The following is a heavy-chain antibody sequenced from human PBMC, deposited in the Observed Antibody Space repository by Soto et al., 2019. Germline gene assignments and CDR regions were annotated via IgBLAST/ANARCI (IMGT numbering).Heavy chain of an antibody. CDR1: GGSVSSGSYY. CDR2: IYYSGST. CDR3: ARDLDY. J-gene: IGHJ4*02. Sequence: SETLSLTCTVSGGSVSSGSYYWSWIRQPPGKGLEWIGYIYYSGSTNYNPSLKSRVTISVDTSKNQFSLKLSSVTAADTAVYYCARDLDYWGQGTLVTISS. V-gene: IGHV4-61*01.